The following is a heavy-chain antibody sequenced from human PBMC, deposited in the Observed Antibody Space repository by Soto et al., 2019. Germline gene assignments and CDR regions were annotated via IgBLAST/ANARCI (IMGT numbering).Heavy chain of an antibody. CDR1: GGSFSGFY. J-gene: IGHJ2*01. CDR2: INHSGSS. Sequence: SETLSLSCAVHGGSFSGFYWTWIRQPPGKGLEWIGEINHSGSSNYNPPLKSRVTMSLDTSRNQFSLSLNSVTAADTAVYYCARMAGPWYFDLWGRGTLVTVSS. CDR3: ARMAGPWYFDL. V-gene: IGHV4-34*01.